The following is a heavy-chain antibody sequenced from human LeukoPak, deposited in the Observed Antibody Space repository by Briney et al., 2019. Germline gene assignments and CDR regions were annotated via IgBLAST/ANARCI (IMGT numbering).Heavy chain of an antibody. CDR2: SYYSGSN. V-gene: IGHV4-31*03. D-gene: IGHD3-10*01. CDR3: ARRNNYYDSESSYYFDY. Sequence: SQTLFLPCTVSGGPQNRRGYYCPPIPQHPAKGLVWNGYSYYSGSNYYNPSLKSRATRSVDTSKNQFSLRLSSVTAADTAVYYCARRNNYYDSESSYYFDYWGEGTLVTVSS. J-gene: IGHJ4*02. CDR1: GGPQNRRGYY.